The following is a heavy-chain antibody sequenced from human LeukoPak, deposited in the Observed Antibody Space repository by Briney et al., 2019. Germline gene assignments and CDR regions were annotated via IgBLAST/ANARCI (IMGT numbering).Heavy chain of an antibody. V-gene: IGHV3-7*04. CDR2: INQDGREQ. Sequence: QTGGSLRLSCAASGFTFSDYWMSWVRQSPGRGLEWVAKINQDGREQHFVDSVKGRFTTSRDNAKNSLFLQMDSLRAEDTAVYYCTGGALDYWGQGALVTVSS. J-gene: IGHJ4*02. CDR3: TGGALDY. CDR1: GFTFSDYW.